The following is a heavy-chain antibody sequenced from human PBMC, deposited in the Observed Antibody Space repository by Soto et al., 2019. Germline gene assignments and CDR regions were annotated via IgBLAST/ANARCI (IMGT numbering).Heavy chain of an antibody. J-gene: IGHJ4*02. CDR2: IYSGGSI. Sequence: QVQLQESGPGLVKPSQTLSLTCIVSGGSISNVNDCWSWIRQRPDKGLEWIGHIYSGGSIYNNPSLTSRVTILVDTSKNQFSLQLRSVSAAGTAVYYCARGPSVDKVDYWGQGTMVTVSS. V-gene: IGHV4-30-4*01. CDR1: GGSISNVNDC. CDR3: ARGPSVDKVDY.